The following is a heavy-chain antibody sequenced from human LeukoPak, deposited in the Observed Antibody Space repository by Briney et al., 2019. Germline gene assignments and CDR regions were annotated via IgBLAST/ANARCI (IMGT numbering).Heavy chain of an antibody. V-gene: IGHV1-2*02. CDR1: GYTFTGYY. CDR2: INPNSGGT. CDR3: ARAQWLVRGSVDY. Sequence: ASVKVSCKASGYTFTGYYMHWVRQAPGQGLEWMGWINPNSGGTNYAQKLQGRVTMTTDTSTSTAYMELRSLRSDDTAVYYCARAQWLVRGSVDYWAREPWSPSPQ. J-gene: IGHJ4*02. D-gene: IGHD6-19*01.